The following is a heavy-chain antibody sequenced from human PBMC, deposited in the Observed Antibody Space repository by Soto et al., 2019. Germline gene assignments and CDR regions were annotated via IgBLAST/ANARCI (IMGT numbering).Heavy chain of an antibody. J-gene: IGHJ3*02. Sequence: EVQLVESGGGLVKPGGSLRLSCAASGFTFSSYSMNWVRQAPGKGLEWVSSISSSSTYIYYPDSVKGRFTISSDNAKNPMYLQIQSLRAGDTSLYHCARDRGGDLMAVDIWGQGTMVTFAS. V-gene: IGHV3-21*01. CDR2: ISSSSTYI. CDR1: GFTFSSYS. D-gene: IGHD3-16*01. CDR3: ARDRGGDLMAVDI.